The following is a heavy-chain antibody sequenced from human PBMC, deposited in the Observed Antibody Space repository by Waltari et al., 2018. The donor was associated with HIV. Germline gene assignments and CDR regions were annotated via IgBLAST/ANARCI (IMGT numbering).Heavy chain of an antibody. D-gene: IGHD6-19*01. CDR3: ARVKAYSSGWFDY. CDR1: GFTVGSNS. Sequence: EVQLVESGGGLTQPGGSLRLSCAASGFTVGSNSMSWVRQAPGKGLEWVSVFYSGGSAYSADSVKGRFTISRDNSKNTLHLQMKRLRTEDTAVYYCARVKAYSSGWFDYWGQGTLVTVSS. J-gene: IGHJ5*01. V-gene: IGHV3-53*01. CDR2: FYSGGSA.